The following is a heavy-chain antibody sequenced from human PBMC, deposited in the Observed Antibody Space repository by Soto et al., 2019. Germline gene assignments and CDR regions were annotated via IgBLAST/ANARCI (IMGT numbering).Heavy chain of an antibody. D-gene: IGHD6-13*01. V-gene: IGHV3-23*01. CDR3: AKRAAGTSFDY. Sequence: EVQLLESGGGLVQPGGSLRLSCAASGFTFSSYAMSWVRQAPGKGLEWVSVIIGSGDSTYYADSVKGRFTISRDNSKNKLYLQMNSMRAEDTAVYYCAKRAAGTSFDYWGQGTLVTVSS. J-gene: IGHJ4*02. CDR1: GFTFSSYA. CDR2: IIGSGDST.